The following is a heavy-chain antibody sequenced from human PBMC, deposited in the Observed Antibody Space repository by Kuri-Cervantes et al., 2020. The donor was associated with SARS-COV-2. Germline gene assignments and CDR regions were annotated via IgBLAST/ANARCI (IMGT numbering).Heavy chain of an antibody. CDR1: GYTFTSYG. V-gene: IGHV1-69*13. Sequence: SVKVSCKASGYTFTSYGISWVRQAPGQGLEWMGRIIPIYGTTNYAQKVQGRVTITADESTNTAYMEMSSLRSEDTAIYYCAGDAMIITLSGLENWVDAWGQGTLVTVSS. D-gene: IGHD3/OR15-3a*01. CDR2: IIPIYGTT. J-gene: IGHJ5*02. CDR3: AGDAMIITLSGLENWVDA.